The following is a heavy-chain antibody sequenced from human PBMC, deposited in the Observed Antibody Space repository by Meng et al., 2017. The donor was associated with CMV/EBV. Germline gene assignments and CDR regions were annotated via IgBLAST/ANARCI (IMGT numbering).Heavy chain of an antibody. Sequence: GESLKISCAASGFTFSSYSMNWVRQAPGKGLVWVSRINSDGSSTSYADSVKGRFTISRDNAKNTLYLQMNSLRAEDTAVYYCAREAAAGAPDYWGQGTLVTVSS. V-gene: IGHV3-74*01. D-gene: IGHD6-13*01. CDR2: INSDGSST. J-gene: IGHJ4*02. CDR3: AREAAAGAPDY. CDR1: GFTFSSYS.